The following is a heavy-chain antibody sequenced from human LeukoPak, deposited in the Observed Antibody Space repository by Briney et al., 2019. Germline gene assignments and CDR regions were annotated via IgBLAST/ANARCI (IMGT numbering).Heavy chain of an antibody. J-gene: IGHJ3*02. CDR2: IWYDGSNK. Sequence: GRSLRLSCAASGFTFSSYGMHWVRQAPGKGLEWVAVIWYDGSNKYYADSVKGRFTISRDNSKNTLYLQMNSLRAEDTAVYYCARDTEGLMTNFLWGVGAFDIWGRGTMVTVSS. D-gene: IGHD2-21*01. CDR3: ARDTEGLMTNFLWGVGAFDI. CDR1: GFTFSSYG. V-gene: IGHV3-33*01.